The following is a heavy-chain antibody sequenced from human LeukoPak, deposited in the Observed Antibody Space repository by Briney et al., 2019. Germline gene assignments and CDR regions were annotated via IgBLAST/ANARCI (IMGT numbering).Heavy chain of an antibody. V-gene: IGHV5-51*01. Sequence: GQSLHISSHGHPYSLTRYWIGWARQITGKALDWVGIIYPGDSDTRYSPSFQGQVTISADKSISTAYLQWSSLKASDTAMYYCARHALKDFDYWGQGTLVTVSS. CDR3: ARHALKDFDY. CDR1: PYSLTRYW. CDR2: IYPGDSDT. J-gene: IGHJ4*02.